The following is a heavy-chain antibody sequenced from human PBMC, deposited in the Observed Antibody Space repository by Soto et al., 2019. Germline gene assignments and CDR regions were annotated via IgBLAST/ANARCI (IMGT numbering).Heavy chain of an antibody. D-gene: IGHD3-22*01. CDR2: IYYSGST. J-gene: IGHJ4*02. CDR3: AREIAGLYYYDSSGYYWPEYFEY. CDR1: GGSISSSSYY. V-gene: IGHV4-39*02. Sequence: SETLSLTCTVSGGSISSSSYYWGWIRQPPGKGLEWIGSIYYSGSTYYNPSLKSRVTISVDTSKNQFSLKLSSVTAEDTAVYYCAREIAGLYYYDSSGYYWPEYFEYWGQGTLVTVSS.